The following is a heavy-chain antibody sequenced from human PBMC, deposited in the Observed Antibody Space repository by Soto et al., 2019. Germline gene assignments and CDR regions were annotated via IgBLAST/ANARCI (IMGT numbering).Heavy chain of an antibody. D-gene: IGHD2-2*01. V-gene: IGHV3-21*01. J-gene: IGHJ6*02. Sequence: EVQLVESGGGLVKPGGSLRLSCAASGFTFSSYSMNWVRQAPGKGLEWVSSISSSSSYIYYADSVKGRFTISRDNAKNSLYLQMNSLRAEDTAVYYCAREGEYQPGYYGMDVWGQGTTVTVSS. CDR3: AREGEYQPGYYGMDV. CDR2: ISSSSSYI. CDR1: GFTFSSYS.